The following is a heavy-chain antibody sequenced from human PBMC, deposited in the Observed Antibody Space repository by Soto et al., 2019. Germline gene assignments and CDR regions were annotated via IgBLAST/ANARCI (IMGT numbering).Heavy chain of an antibody. V-gene: IGHV4-39*01. Sequence: SDTLSITFTVSSGSISSSSYYWVLISHPPWKWLDWIGSIYYSGSTYYNPSLKSRVTISVDTSKNQFSLKLSSVTAADTAVYYCARQERDYYYDSSGYYAWFDTWGQGTLVTVSS. J-gene: IGHJ5*02. CDR3: ARQERDYYYDSSGYYAWFDT. D-gene: IGHD3-22*01. CDR1: SGSISSSSYY. CDR2: IYYSGST.